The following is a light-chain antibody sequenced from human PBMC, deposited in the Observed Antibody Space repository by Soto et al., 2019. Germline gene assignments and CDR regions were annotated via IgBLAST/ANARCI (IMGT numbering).Light chain of an antibody. CDR1: KNDIGVYDF. CDR2: EVV. CDR3: KSYAGSNTYV. Sequence: QSALTQPPSASGSPGQSVTISCTGTKNDIGVYDFVSWYQHHPGKAPRLIIHEVVQRPSGVPDRFSGSKSGNTASLTVSGLQAADEGDYFCKSYAGSNTYVFGSGTQLTVL. V-gene: IGLV2-8*01. J-gene: IGLJ7*01.